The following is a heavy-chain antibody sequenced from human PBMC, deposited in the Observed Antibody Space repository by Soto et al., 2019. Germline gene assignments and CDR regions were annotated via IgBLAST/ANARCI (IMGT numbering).Heavy chain of an antibody. CDR3: ARDAFRVGAESGAFDI. CDR1: GFTFSSYG. CDR2: IWYDGSNK. Sequence: QVQLVESGGGVGQPGTSLRLSCAASGFTFSSYGMHWVRQAPGKGLEWVGIIWYDGSNKYYADSVKGRFTISRDNSKNTLYLQMNSLRAEDTAVYYCARDAFRVGAESGAFDIWGRGTMVTVSS. D-gene: IGHD1-26*01. V-gene: IGHV3-33*01. J-gene: IGHJ3*02.